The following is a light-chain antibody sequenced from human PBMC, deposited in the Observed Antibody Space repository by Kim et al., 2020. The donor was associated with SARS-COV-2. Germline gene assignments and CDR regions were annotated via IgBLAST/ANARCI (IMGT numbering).Light chain of an antibody. V-gene: IGLV2-14*03. Sequence: GQSITTSCTGTNRDISTDNYISWYQQYPGQAPKLMIYDVNKRPSGVSDRFSGTKSGYTASLTISGLQAEDEATYYCNTYTTSTTWVFGGGTKVTVL. J-gene: IGLJ3*02. CDR3: NTYTTSTTWV. CDR1: NRDISTDNY. CDR2: DVN.